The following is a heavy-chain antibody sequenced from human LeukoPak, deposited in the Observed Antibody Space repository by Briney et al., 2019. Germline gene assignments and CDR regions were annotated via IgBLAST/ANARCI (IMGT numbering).Heavy chain of an antibody. Sequence: PGGSLRLSCAASGFIFINYGMHWVRQAPGKGLEWVAVISYDGSNKYYADSVKGRFTISRDNAKNSLYLQMNSLRAEDTAVYYCARENEGYWGQGILVTVSS. CDR1: GFIFINYG. CDR3: ARENEGY. CDR2: ISYDGSNK. J-gene: IGHJ4*02. V-gene: IGHV3-33*05. D-gene: IGHD1-1*01.